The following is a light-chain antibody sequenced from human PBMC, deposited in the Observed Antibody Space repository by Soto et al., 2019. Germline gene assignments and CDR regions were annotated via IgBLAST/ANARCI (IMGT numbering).Light chain of an antibody. V-gene: IGKV1-39*01. CDR1: QSLSSY. CDR3: QQVYSTLWT. CDR2: AAS. Sequence: DIQMTQSPSSLSASVGDRVTITCRASQSLSSYLKWYQQKPGKAPKLLIYAASRLLSGCPSRFSSSGSGTVFSLTISRLSPDDFAAYYLQQVYSTLWTFCQGTKLEIK. J-gene: IGKJ1*01.